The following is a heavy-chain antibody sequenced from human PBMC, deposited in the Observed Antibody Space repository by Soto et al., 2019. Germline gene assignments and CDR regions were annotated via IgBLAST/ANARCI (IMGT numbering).Heavy chain of an antibody. J-gene: IGHJ4*02. D-gene: IGHD3-22*01. V-gene: IGHV3-15*01. CDR2: IKSKSDGGRT. Sequence: AQGKGLEWVGRIKSKSDGGRTDYGAPVRGRFTISRDDSKNTLYLQMNSLKTEDTAVYYCTTDPPYYYESRAYSIWGQGTLVTVSS. CDR3: TTDPPYYYESRAYSI.